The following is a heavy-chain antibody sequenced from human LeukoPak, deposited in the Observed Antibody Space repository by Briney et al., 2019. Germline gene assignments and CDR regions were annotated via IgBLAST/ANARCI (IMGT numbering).Heavy chain of an antibody. CDR3: ARVWWGSSGWYEGGNYYFDY. Sequence: GGSLRLSCAASGFIFSNSAMNWVRQAPGKGLEWVSSINNDGSYIYYAGSVKGRFTISRDNAKNSLYLRLNSLRVEDTAVYYCARVWWGSSGWYEGGNYYFDYWGQGTLVTVSS. CDR2: INNDGSYI. V-gene: IGHV3-21*01. J-gene: IGHJ4*02. D-gene: IGHD6-19*01. CDR1: GFIFSNSA.